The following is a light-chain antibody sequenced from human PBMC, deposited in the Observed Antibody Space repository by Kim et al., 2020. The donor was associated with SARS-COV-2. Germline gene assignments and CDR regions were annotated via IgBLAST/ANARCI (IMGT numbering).Light chain of an antibody. Sequence: DIQMTQSPSSLSASVGDKVTITCRASQSISSYLSWYQQKPGKAPNLLIYVASSLQSGVPSRFSGSGSGTDFTLTISSLQPEDFATYYCQQSYSTPGTFGQGTKVDIK. CDR2: VAS. J-gene: IGKJ1*01. V-gene: IGKV1-39*01. CDR1: QSISSY. CDR3: QQSYSTPGT.